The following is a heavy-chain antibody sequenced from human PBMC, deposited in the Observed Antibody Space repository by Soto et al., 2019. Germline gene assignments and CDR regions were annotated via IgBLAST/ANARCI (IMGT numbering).Heavy chain of an antibody. D-gene: IGHD2-21*02. Sequence: ASVKVSCKASGYTFTGYYMHWVRQAPGQGLEWMGWINPNSGGTNYAQKFQGRVTMTRDTSISTAYMELSRLRSADTAVYYCAKAPCGDGDCYWADHWGQGTLVTVSS. CDR2: INPNSGGT. CDR3: AKAPCGDGDCYWADH. V-gene: IGHV1-2*02. CDR1: GYTFTGYY. J-gene: IGHJ4*02.